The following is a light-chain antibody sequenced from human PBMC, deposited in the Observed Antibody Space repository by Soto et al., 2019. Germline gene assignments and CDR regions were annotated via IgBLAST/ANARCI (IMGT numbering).Light chain of an antibody. Sequence: DIQMTQSPSTLSASVGDRVTITCRASQTISGWLAWYQQKPGKAPKLLIYDAFTLESGVPSRFSGSESETEFTLTISSLQPDDLATYYCQQYKSGYTFGQGTKLAIK. CDR1: QTISGW. CDR3: QQYKSGYT. J-gene: IGKJ2*01. V-gene: IGKV1-5*01. CDR2: DAF.